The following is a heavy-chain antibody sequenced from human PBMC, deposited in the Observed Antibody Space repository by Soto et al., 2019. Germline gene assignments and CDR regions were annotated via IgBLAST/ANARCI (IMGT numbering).Heavy chain of an antibody. Sequence: PSETLSLTCTVSGDSVSSGIYYWSWIRQTPGKGLEWIGYIYYGSTNYNPSLKSRVTISVDTSKNQFSLKLSSVTAADTAVYYCARRSRYFDYWGQGTLVTVSS. CDR2: IYYGST. CDR3: ARRSRYFDY. D-gene: IGHD6-6*01. J-gene: IGHJ4*02. V-gene: IGHV4-61*01. CDR1: GDSVSSGIYY.